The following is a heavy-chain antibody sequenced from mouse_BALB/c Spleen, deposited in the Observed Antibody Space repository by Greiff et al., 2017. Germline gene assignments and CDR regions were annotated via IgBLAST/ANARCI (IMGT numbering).Heavy chain of an antibody. CDR1: GYTFTSYW. J-gene: IGHJ4*01. D-gene: IGHD2-4*01. CDR3: ARSDYDGYYYAMDY. Sequence: QVQLKESGAELAKPGASVKMSCKASGYTFTSYWMHWVKQRPGQGLEWIGYINPSTGYTEYNQKFKDKATLTADKSSSTAYMQLSSLTSEDSAVYYCARSDYDGYYYAMDYWGQGTSVTVSS. CDR2: INPSTGYT. V-gene: IGHV1-7*01.